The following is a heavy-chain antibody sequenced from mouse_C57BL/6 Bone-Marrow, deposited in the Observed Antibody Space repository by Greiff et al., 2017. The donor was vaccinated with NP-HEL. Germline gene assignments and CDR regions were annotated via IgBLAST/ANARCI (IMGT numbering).Heavy chain of an antibody. V-gene: IGHV4-1*01. CDR3: ARRYGSTHYYAMDY. Sequence: DKFIISRDNAKNTLYLQMSKVRSEDTALYYCARRYGSTHYYAMDYWGQGTSVTVSS. D-gene: IGHD1-1*01. J-gene: IGHJ4*01.